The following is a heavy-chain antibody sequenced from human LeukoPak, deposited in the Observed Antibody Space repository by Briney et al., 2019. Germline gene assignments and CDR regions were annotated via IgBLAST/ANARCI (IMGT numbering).Heavy chain of an antibody. CDR3: ARTVGATNYFDY. J-gene: IGHJ4*02. D-gene: IGHD1-26*01. Sequence: PSETLSLTCTVSGGSISSYYWSWIRQPPGKGLEWIGYIYYSGSTNYNPSLKSRVTISVDTSKNQISLKLSSVTAADTAVYYCARTVGATNYFDYWGQGTLVTVSS. CDR1: GGSISSYY. CDR2: IYYSGST. V-gene: IGHV4-59*08.